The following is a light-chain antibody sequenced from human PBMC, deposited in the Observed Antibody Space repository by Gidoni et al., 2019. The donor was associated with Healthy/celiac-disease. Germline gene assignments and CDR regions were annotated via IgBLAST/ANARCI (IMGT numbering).Light chain of an antibody. J-gene: IGKJ3*01. V-gene: IGKV1-39*01. CDR3: QQSYSTPST. Sequence: DIQMTQSPSSLSASVGDRVTITCRASQSISSYLNWYQQKPGKAPKLLIYAASSLQSGVPSRFSGSGSGTDFTLTISSLQPGNFATYYCQQSYSTPSTFGPGTKVDIK. CDR2: AAS. CDR1: QSISSY.